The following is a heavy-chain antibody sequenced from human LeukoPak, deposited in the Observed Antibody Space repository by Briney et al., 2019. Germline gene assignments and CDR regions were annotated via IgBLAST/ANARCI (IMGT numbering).Heavy chain of an antibody. J-gene: IGHJ4*02. CDR3: AKDAQRGFDYSNSLEY. CDR1: GFIFNHHA. Sequence: PGGSLRLSCAASGFIFNHHAMHWVPEAPGKGLEWVAVIWSGKSNKFYADSVSGRFTISRDDSRKTVYLQMDTMTVEDTAVYYCAKDAQRGFDYSNSLEYWGQGALVTVAS. CDR2: IWSGKSNK. D-gene: IGHD4-11*01. V-gene: IGHV3-33*06.